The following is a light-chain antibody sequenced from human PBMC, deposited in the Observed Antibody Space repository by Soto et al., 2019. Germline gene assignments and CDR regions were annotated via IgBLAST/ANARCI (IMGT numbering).Light chain of an antibody. J-gene: IGKJ4*01. CDR1: QGISSY. CDR3: QQYYSYPLLT. Sequence: AIRMTQSPSSFSASTGDRVTITCRASQGISSYLAWYQQKPGKAPKLLIYAASTLQSGGPSRFSGSGSGTDFTLTISCLQSEDFATYYCQQYYSYPLLTFGGGTKVEIK. CDR2: AAS. V-gene: IGKV1-8*01.